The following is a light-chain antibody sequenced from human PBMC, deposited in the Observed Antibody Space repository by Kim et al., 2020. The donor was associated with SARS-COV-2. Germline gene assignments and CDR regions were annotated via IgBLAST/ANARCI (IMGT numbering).Light chain of an antibody. J-gene: IGLJ2*01. CDR3: QVWDSSTGGV. V-gene: IGLV3-9*01. CDR1: NNGSKQ. Sequence: VALGQTPAIPWEENNNGSKQVHWYHQKPGQAPVLLIYRNSSRPSGIPERFSGSNSGNTATLTISRAQAGDEADYYCQVWDSSTGGVFGGGTQLTVL. CDR2: RNS.